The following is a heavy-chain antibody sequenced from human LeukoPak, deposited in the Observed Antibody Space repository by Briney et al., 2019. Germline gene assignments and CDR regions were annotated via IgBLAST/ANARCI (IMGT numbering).Heavy chain of an antibody. V-gene: IGHV3-21*01. CDR2: ISSSSSYI. CDR3: AVLVLRYFDWLLTDAFDI. Sequence: PGGSLGLSCAASGFTFSSYSMNWVRQAPGKGLEWVSSISSSSSYIYYADSVKGRFTISRDNAKNSLYLQMNSLRAEDTAVYYCAVLVLRYFDWLLTDAFDIWGQGTMVTVSS. CDR1: GFTFSSYS. D-gene: IGHD3-9*01. J-gene: IGHJ3*02.